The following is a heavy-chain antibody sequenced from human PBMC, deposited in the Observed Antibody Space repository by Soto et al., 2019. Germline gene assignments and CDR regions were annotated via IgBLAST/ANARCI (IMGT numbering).Heavy chain of an antibody. V-gene: IGHV3-9*01. CDR3: AIDMENITVRGFDI. CDR1: GFRFDDYA. J-gene: IGHJ3*02. Sequence: EVQLVESGAGLVQPGRSLRLSCAASGFRFDDYAMHWVRQVPGKGLEWVSGISWNSGSIGYADTVKGRTTISRDNAKNSRYLQMNRHRGEDTVVNYCAIDMENITVRGFDIWGQGTMVTVSS. D-gene: IGHD3-16*01. CDR2: ISWNSGSI.